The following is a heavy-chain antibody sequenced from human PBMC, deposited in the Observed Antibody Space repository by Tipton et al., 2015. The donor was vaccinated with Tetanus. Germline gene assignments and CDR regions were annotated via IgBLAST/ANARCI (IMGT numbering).Heavy chain of an antibody. CDR3: AKLIRQWLAPDFNN. D-gene: IGHD6-19*01. CDR1: GDSVRTGDYQ. V-gene: IGHV4-61*08. J-gene: IGHJ4*02. Sequence: TLSLTCTVSGDSVRTGDYQWNWIRQSPGKGLEWLAYISPSGRSNSNYSLKSRITVSQDTSKNQISLTLSSVTAADTAVYYCAKLIRQWLAPDFNNWGQGTLVTVSS. CDR2: ISPSGRS.